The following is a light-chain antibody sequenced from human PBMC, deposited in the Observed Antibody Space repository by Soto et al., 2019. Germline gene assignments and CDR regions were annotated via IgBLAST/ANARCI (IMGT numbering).Light chain of an antibody. J-gene: IGKJ1*01. CDR1: QSISDW. V-gene: IGKV1-5*01. CDR3: QQYNSYPWT. Sequence: DIQMTQAPSTLSASVGDRVTITCRASQSISDWLAWFQLKPGKAPKLLIYDASSLESGVPYRFSGSGSGTEFTLTISSLQPDDFATYYCQQYNSYPWTFGQGTKVDIK. CDR2: DAS.